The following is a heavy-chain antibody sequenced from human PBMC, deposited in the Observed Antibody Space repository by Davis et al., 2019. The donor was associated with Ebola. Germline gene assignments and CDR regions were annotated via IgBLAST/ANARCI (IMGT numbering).Heavy chain of an antibody. CDR1: GGSIISSSSY. D-gene: IGHD2-15*01. V-gene: IGHV4-39*01. J-gene: IGHJ4*02. CDR3: ARFAVVVVAATGFDY. CDR2: IYYSGIT. Sequence: MPSETLSLTCTVSGGSIISSSSYWGWIRQPPRKGLEWIGSIYYSGITYYNPSLKSRVTISVDTSKNQFSLKLRSVTAADTAVYYCARFAVVVVAATGFDYWGQGTLVTVSS.